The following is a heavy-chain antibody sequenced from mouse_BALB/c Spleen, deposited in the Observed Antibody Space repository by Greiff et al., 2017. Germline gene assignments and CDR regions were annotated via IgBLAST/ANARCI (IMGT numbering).Heavy chain of an antibody. CDR2: ISSGGGST. CDR1: GFAFSSYD. V-gene: IGHV5-12-1*01. D-gene: IGHD2-14*01. J-gene: IGHJ1*01. CDR3: ARHEGYGGYFDV. Sequence: EVQRVESGGGLVKPGGSLKLSCAASGFAFSSYDMSWVRQTPEKRLEWVAYISSGGGSTYYPDTVKGRFTISRDNAKNTLYLQMSSLKSEDTAMYYCARHEGYGGYFDVWGAGTTVTVSS.